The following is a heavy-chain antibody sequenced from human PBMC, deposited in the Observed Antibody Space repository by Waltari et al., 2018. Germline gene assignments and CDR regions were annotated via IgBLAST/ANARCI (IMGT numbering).Heavy chain of an antibody. CDR2: IIPSFGTT. J-gene: IGHJ4*02. Sequence: QVQLEQSGAAVKKPGSSVKVSCKASGGTFSRNVVSWVRQARGQGPEWLGGIIPSFGTTNDAEKFQDRVTISADASTNTVYMELKGLSSEDTGVYFCASLSTGDRDYWGQGTLVTVSS. CDR1: GGTFSRNV. D-gene: IGHD7-27*01. V-gene: IGHV1-69*01. CDR3: ASLSTGDRDY.